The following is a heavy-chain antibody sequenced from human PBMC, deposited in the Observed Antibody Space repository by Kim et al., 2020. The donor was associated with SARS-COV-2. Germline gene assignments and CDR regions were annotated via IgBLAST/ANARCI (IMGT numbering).Heavy chain of an antibody. CDR1: GGSFSGYY. CDR3: ASSGSYYNVKGYYGMDV. J-gene: IGHJ6*02. CDR2: INHSGST. Sequence: SETLSLTCAVYGGSFSGYYWSWIRQPPGKGLEWIGEINHSGSTNYNPSLKSRVTISVDTSKNQFSLKLSSVTAADTAVYYCASSGSYYNVKGYYGMDVWGQGTTVTVSS. D-gene: IGHD3-10*01. V-gene: IGHV4-34*01.